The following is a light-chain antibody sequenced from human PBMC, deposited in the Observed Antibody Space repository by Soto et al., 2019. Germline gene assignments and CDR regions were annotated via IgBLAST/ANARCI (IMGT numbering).Light chain of an antibody. CDR3: QQYGSSRTWT. Sequence: EIVMTQSPATLSVSAGERATLSCRASQSVSSNLAWYQQKPGQAPRLLIYGASTRATGIPARFSGSGSGTDFTLTISRLEPEDFAVYYCQQYGSSRTWTFGQGTKVDIK. CDR1: QSVSSN. CDR2: GAS. V-gene: IGKV3-20*01. J-gene: IGKJ1*01.